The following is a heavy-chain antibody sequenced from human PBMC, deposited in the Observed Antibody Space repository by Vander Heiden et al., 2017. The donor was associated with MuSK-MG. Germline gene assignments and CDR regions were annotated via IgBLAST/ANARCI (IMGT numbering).Heavy chain of an antibody. D-gene: IGHD5-12*01. Sequence: EVQLLESGGGSVQPGRSLRPSCAASGFTFGSYAMGWVRQAPGKGLEWVSAMSGSGGSTYYADSVKGRFTISRDNSKNTLYLQMSSLGAEDTAVYYCAKDGGFVGYDAFDIWGQGTMVTVSS. CDR2: MSGSGGST. V-gene: IGHV3-23*01. CDR1: GFTFGSYA. J-gene: IGHJ3*02. CDR3: AKDGGFVGYDAFDI.